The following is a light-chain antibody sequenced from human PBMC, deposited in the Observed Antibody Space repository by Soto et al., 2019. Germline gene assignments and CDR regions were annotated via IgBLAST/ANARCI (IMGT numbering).Light chain of an antibody. CDR2: KVS. J-gene: IGKJ1*01. CDR1: QSLVYSDGFTY. CDR3: QQYSIWRT. Sequence: DVGMTQTPLSLPVNLGPPASISCRSSQSLVYSDGFTYLNWFHQRPGQSPRSLIYKVSNRDSGVPARFSGSGSGTEFTLTISSLHSEDFAVYYCQQYSIWRTLRQGTKVDIK. V-gene: IGKV2-30*01.